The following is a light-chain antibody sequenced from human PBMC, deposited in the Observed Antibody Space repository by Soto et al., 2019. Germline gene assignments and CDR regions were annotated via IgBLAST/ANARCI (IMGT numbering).Light chain of an antibody. CDR3: QQRTNSLIT. CDR1: QSVSTY. V-gene: IGKV3-11*01. Sequence: EIVLTQSPATLSLSPGERGTLSCRASQSVSTYLAWFQQTPGQAPRLLIYDASKRATGIPARFSGSGSGTDFTLTISNPEPEDSAVYYCQQRTNSLITFGQGTRPEIK. CDR2: DAS. J-gene: IGKJ5*01.